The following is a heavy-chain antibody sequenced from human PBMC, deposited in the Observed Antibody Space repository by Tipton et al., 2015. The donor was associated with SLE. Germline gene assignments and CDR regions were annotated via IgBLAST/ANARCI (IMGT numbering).Heavy chain of an antibody. J-gene: IGHJ4*02. CDR2: ISYDGSNK. Sequence: QVQLVPSGGGVVQPGRSLRLSCAASGFTFSSYAMHWVRQAPGKGLEWVAVISYDGSNKYYADSVKGRFTISRDNSKNTLYLQMNSLRAEDTAVYYCARDPHESLYSSSIFDYWGQGTLVTVSS. V-gene: IGHV3-30*04. CDR1: GFTFSSYA. CDR3: ARDPHESLYSSSIFDY. D-gene: IGHD6-6*01.